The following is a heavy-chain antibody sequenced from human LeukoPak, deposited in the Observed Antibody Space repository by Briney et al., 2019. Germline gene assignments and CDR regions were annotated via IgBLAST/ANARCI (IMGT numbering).Heavy chain of an antibody. CDR1: GGSISSDNYH. Sequence: SETLSLTCTVSGGSISSDNYHWSWIRQPPGKGLEWIGYIYYSGSTYYNPSLKSRVTISVDTSKNQFSLKLSSVTAADTAVYYCAREVSRWPYYFDYWGQGTLVAVSS. CDR3: AREVSRWPYYFDY. D-gene: IGHD4-23*01. J-gene: IGHJ4*02. V-gene: IGHV4-30-4*01. CDR2: IYYSGST.